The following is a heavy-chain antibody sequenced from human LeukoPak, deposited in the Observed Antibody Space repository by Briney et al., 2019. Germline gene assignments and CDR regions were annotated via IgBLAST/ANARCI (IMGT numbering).Heavy chain of an antibody. CDR1: GYSISSGHY. Sequence: PSETLSLTCAVSGYSISSGHYWGWIRQPPGKGLEWIGSIYHSGSTYYNPSLKSRVTISVDTSKNQFSLKLSSVTAADTAVYYCARGPDGDSDYWGQGTLVTVSS. CDR3: ARGPDGDSDY. D-gene: IGHD4-17*01. J-gene: IGHJ4*02. V-gene: IGHV4-38-2*01. CDR2: IYHSGST.